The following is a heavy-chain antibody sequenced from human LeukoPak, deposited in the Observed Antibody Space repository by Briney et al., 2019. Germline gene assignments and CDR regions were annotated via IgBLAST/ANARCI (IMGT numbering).Heavy chain of an antibody. J-gene: IGHJ5*02. CDR1: GFTFSSYS. V-gene: IGHV3-48*02. CDR2: VTSSSSTI. CDR3: ARGTSPFDP. Sequence: GGSLRLSCVASGFTFSSYSMNWVRQAPGKGPEWISYVTSSSSTIYYADSVKGRFTISRDNAKNSLYLQMNSLRDEDAAVYYCARGTSPFDPWGRGTLVTVSS.